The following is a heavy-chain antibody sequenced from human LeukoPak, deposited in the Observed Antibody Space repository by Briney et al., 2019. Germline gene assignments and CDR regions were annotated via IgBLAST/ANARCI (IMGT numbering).Heavy chain of an antibody. D-gene: IGHD3-22*01. Sequence: GESLKISCKGSGYSFTSYWIGWVRQMPGKGLEWMGIIYPGDSDTRYSPSFQGQATISADKSISTAYLQWSSLKASDTAVYYCAVTGEHYYDSSGRPPNDAFDIWGQGTMVTVSS. CDR1: GYSFTSYW. CDR3: AVTGEHYYDSSGRPPNDAFDI. CDR2: IYPGDSDT. V-gene: IGHV5-51*01. J-gene: IGHJ3*02.